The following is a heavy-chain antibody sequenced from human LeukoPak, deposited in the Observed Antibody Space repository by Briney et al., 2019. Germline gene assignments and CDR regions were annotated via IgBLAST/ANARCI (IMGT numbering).Heavy chain of an antibody. D-gene: IGHD6-13*01. CDR2: IYSGGST. CDR1: GFTVSSNY. V-gene: IGHV3-53*01. Sequence: GGSLRLSCAASGFTVSSNYMSWVRQAPGKGLEWVSVIYSGGSTYYADSVKGRFTISRDNSKNTLYLQMNSLRAEDTAVYYCARSHGGSPNWFDPWGQGTLVTVSS. J-gene: IGHJ5*02. CDR3: ARSHGGSPNWFDP.